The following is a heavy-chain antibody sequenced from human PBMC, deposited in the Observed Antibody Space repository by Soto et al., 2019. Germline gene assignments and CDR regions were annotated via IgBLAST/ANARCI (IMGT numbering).Heavy chain of an antibody. CDR1: GGSISSYY. CDR2: IYYSGST. D-gene: IGHD6-13*01. CDR3: ARGGPIEAAGMVRYYYYMDV. Sequence: PSETLSLTCTVSGGSISSYYWSWIRQPPGKGLEWIGYIYYSGSTNYNPSLKSRVTISVDTSKNQFSLKLSSVTAADTAVYYCARGGPIEAAGMVRYYYYMDVWGKGTTVTVSS. J-gene: IGHJ6*03. V-gene: IGHV4-59*01.